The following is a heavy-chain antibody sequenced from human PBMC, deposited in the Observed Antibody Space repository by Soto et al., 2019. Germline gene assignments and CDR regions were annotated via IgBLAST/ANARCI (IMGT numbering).Heavy chain of an antibody. CDR2: ISYDGSNK. J-gene: IGHJ4*02. CDR3: AKGGYTFAYE. CDR1: GFTFSSYG. V-gene: IGHV3-30*18. D-gene: IGHD5-18*01. Sequence: GGSLRLSCAASGFTFSSYGMHWVRRAPGKGLEWVAVISYDGSNKYYADSVKGRFTISRDNSQNTLFLQMTSLRADDTAVYYCAKGGYTFAYEWGQGALVTVSS.